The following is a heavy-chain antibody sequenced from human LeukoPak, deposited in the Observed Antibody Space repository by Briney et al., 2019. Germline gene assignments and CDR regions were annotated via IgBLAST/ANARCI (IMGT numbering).Heavy chain of an antibody. Sequence: GGSLRLSCAASGFTLSNAWMSWVRQAPGKGLEWVGRIKSKTDGGTTDYAAPVKGRFTISRDDSKNTLYLQMNSLRAEDTAVYYCAHISSSWPDYWGQGTLVTVSS. J-gene: IGHJ4*02. V-gene: IGHV3-15*01. CDR2: IKSKTDGGTT. CDR1: GFTLSNAW. CDR3: AHISSSWPDY. D-gene: IGHD6-13*01.